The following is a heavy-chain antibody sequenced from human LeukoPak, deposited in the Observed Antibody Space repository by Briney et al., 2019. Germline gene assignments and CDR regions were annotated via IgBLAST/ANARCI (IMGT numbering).Heavy chain of an antibody. Sequence: GGSLRLSCAASGFTFSSYWMSWVRQAPGKGLEWVANIKQDGSEKYYVDSVKGRFTISRDNAKNSLYLQMNSLRAEDTAVYYCARQLNTYYDFWSGSHAFDIWGQGTMVTVSS. CDR3: ARQLNTYYDFWSGSHAFDI. D-gene: IGHD3-3*01. CDR1: GFTFSSYW. CDR2: IKQDGSEK. J-gene: IGHJ3*02. V-gene: IGHV3-7*01.